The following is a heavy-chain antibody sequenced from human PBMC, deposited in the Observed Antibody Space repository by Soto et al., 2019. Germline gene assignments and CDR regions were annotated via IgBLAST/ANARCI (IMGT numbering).Heavy chain of an antibody. V-gene: IGHV4-31*03. CDR1: GGSISSGGYY. J-gene: IGHJ6*02. D-gene: IGHD6-6*01. Sequence: SETLSLTCTVSGGSISSGGYYWSWIRQHPGKGLEWIGYIYYSGSTYYNPSLKSRVTISVDTSKNQFSLKLSSVTAADTAVYYCPREKVSGAPLTVGLDVWAQGTTVTVSS. CDR3: PREKVSGAPLTVGLDV. CDR2: IYYSGST.